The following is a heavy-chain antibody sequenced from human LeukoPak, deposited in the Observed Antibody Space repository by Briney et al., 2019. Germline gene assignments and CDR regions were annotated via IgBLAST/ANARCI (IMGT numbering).Heavy chain of an antibody. J-gene: IGHJ4*02. CDR3: ARHGSSWYEKDYFDY. CDR1: GGSISSYY. D-gene: IGHD6-13*01. V-gene: IGHV4-59*08. CDR2: IYYSGST. Sequence: MAAETLSLTCTVSGGSISSYYWSWIRQPPGKGLEWIGYIYYSGSTNYNPSLKSRVTISVDASKNQFSLKLSSVTAADTAVYYCARHGSSWYEKDYFDYWGQGTLVTVS.